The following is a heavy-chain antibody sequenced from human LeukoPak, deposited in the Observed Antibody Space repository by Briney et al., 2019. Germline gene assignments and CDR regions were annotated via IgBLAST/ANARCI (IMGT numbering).Heavy chain of an antibody. CDR2: ISHTGSTM. J-gene: IGHJ6*02. Sequence: PGGSLRLSCAASGFSFSSYSMNWVRQAPGKGLEWVSYISHTGSTMSYADSVKGRFTTSRDNARNSLHLQMNSLRAEDTAVYYCAIPPLSGTGSSRPLAEMDVWGQGTTVTVSS. V-gene: IGHV3-48*04. CDR3: AIPPLSGTGSSRPLAEMDV. CDR1: GFSFSSYS. D-gene: IGHD3-10*01.